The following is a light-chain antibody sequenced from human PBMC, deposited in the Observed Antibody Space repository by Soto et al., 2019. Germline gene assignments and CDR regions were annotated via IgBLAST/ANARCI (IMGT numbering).Light chain of an antibody. CDR3: QQLSSYPHS. Sequence: DIQLTQSPSFLSASVGDRVTITCRASQGISSSLAWYQQKPGKAPNLLVYVASNLQSGIPSRFSGSGSGTEFTLTISSLQPEDFATYWCQQLSSYPHSFGQGTKLEIK. CDR1: QGISSS. CDR2: VAS. V-gene: IGKV1-9*01. J-gene: IGKJ2*03.